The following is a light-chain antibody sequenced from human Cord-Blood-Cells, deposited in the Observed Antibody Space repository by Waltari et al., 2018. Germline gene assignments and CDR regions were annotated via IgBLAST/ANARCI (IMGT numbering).Light chain of an antibody. CDR3: QQYDNLLT. V-gene: IGKV1-33*01. Sequence: DIQITQSPSSLSASVGDRVTITCHASQDISNYLNWYQYKPGKAPKLLIYYASNLETGVPSRFSGSGSGTDFTFTISSLQPEDIATYYCQQYDNLLTFGGGTKVEIK. J-gene: IGKJ4*01. CDR1: QDISNY. CDR2: YAS.